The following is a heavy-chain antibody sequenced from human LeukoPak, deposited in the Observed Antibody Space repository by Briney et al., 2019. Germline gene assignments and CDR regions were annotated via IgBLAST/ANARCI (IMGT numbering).Heavy chain of an antibody. CDR3: ARVVRAEMATTLDP. V-gene: IGHV1-18*01. CDR1: GYTFTSYG. CDR2: ISAYNGNT. J-gene: IGHJ5*02. Sequence: GASVKVSCKASGYTFTSYGISWVRQAPGQGLEWMGWISAYNGNTNYAQKLQGRVTMTTDTSTSTAYMELRSLRSDDTAVYYCARVVRAEMATTLDPWGQGTLVTVSS. D-gene: IGHD5-24*01.